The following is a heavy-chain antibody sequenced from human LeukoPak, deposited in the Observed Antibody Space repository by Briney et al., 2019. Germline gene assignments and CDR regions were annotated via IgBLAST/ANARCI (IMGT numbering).Heavy chain of an antibody. Sequence: GGSLRLSCVASGFTFSSYAMSWVRQAPGKGLEWVSAISGSGGSTYYADSVKGRFTISRDNSKNTLYLQMNSLRAEDTAVYYCGKEKAVAGTLDSWGQGTLVTVSS. CDR3: GKEKAVAGTLDS. D-gene: IGHD6-19*01. CDR2: ISGSGGST. V-gene: IGHV3-23*01. CDR1: GFTFSSYA. J-gene: IGHJ4*02.